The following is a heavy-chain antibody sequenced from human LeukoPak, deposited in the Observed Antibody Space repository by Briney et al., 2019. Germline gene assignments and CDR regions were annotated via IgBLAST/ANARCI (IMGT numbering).Heavy chain of an antibody. D-gene: IGHD3-22*01. CDR1: GGTFSSYA. V-gene: IGHV1-69*04. J-gene: IGHJ4*02. Sequence: ASVKVSCKASGGTFSSYAISWVRQAPGQGLEWMGRIIPILGIANYAQKFQGRVTITADKSTSTAYMELSSLRSEDTAVYYCARRSESSSALFDYWGQGTLVTVSS. CDR2: IIPILGIA. CDR3: ARRSESSSALFDY.